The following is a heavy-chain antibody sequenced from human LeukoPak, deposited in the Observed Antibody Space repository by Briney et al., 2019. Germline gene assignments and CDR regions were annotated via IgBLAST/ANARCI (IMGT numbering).Heavy chain of an antibody. CDR2: INHSGST. Sequence: PSETLSLTCAVYGGSFSGYYWSWIRQPPGKGLEWIGEINHSGSTNYNPSLKSRVTISVDTSKNQFSLKLSSVTAADTAVYYCARLPAYHLDVWGQGTTVTVSS. V-gene: IGHV4-34*01. D-gene: IGHD2-21*01. CDR1: GGSFSGYY. J-gene: IGHJ6*02. CDR3: ARLPAYHLDV.